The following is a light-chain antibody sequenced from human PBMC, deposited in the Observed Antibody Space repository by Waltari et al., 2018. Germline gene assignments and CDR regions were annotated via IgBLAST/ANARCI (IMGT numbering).Light chain of an antibody. Sequence: EIVMTHSPATLSVSPGDSAPLSCRASQSVSSNLAWYQQKLGTAPRLLIYSESTRAAGVPERCSGSGSGTQCTLTSSSLQAEEFAVYYCQQYDNRPPYTVGQGTKLEMK. CDR1: QSVSSN. CDR2: SES. CDR3: QQYDNRPPYT. V-gene: IGKV3-15*01. J-gene: IGKJ2*01.